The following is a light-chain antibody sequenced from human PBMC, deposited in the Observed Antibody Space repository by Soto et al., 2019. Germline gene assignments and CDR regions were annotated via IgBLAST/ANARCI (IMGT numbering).Light chain of an antibody. CDR1: QTIVSTY. CDR2: GTS. V-gene: IGKV3-20*01. Sequence: EVVLTQSPGTLSLSPGERATLYCRTSQTIVSTYLAWYQHKAGQAPRLLMYGTSSRATGIPDRFMGSGSGTDFTLTISSVEAEYAAIYYCQQYSGSPPRTFGQGTKVEIK. J-gene: IGKJ1*01. CDR3: QQYSGSPPRT.